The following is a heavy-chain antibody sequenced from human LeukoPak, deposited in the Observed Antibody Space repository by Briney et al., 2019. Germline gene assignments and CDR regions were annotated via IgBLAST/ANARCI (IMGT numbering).Heavy chain of an antibody. CDR1: GVSLSSSSYY. CDR3: ARLGGGNSAYSCAFDI. Sequence: SETLSLTCTVSGVSLSSSSYYWGWIRQPPGKGLEWIGSIYYSGTTYYNPSLKSRVTISVDTSKNQFSLKLSSVTATDTAVYYCARLGGGNSAYSCAFDIWGQGTMVTVSS. D-gene: IGHD4-23*01. V-gene: IGHV4-39*01. CDR2: IYYSGTT. J-gene: IGHJ3*02.